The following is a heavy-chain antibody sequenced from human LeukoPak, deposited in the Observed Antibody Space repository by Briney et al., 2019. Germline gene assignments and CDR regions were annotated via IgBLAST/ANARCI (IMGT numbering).Heavy chain of an antibody. CDR2: ISWNSGSI. CDR1: GFTFDDYA. D-gene: IGHD3-10*01. CDR3: AKDVESTRGVVFDY. J-gene: IGHJ4*02. V-gene: IGHV3-9*01. Sequence: PGRSLRLSCAASGFTFDDYAMHWVRQAPGKGLEWVSGISWNSGSIGYADSVKGRFTISRDNAKNSLYLQMNSLRAEDTALYYCAKDVESTRGVVFDYWGQGTLVTVSS.